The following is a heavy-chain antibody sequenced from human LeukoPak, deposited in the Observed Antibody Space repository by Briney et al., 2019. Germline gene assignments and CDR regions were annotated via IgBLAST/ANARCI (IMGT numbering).Heavy chain of an antibody. CDR1: GFTFKTYW. V-gene: IGHV3-7*01. J-gene: IGHJ4*02. CDR2: IKGDGSEQ. Sequence: GGSLRLPCAGSGFTFKTYWMDWVRQVPGKGLEWLANIKGDGSEQNYVDSVRGRFTISRDNAKNSLYLQMNSLRAEDTAIYYCAREGEWSRDSWGQGTLVIASS. CDR3: AREGEWSRDS. D-gene: IGHD2-8*01.